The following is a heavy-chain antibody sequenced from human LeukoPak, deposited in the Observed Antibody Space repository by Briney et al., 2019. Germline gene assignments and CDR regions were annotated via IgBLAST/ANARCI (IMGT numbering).Heavy chain of an antibody. CDR1: GGAFSIYA. J-gene: IGHJ3*02. Sequence: AAVNVSCTASGGAFSIYAISWVRQAPGQGLEWMGGIIPIFGTANYSQKFQGRVTITADESTSTAYMELSSLRSEDTAVYYCARDLGPYSSSSGAFDIWGQGTMVTVSS. CDR3: ARDLGPYSSSSGAFDI. D-gene: IGHD6-6*01. V-gene: IGHV1-69*13. CDR2: IIPIFGTA.